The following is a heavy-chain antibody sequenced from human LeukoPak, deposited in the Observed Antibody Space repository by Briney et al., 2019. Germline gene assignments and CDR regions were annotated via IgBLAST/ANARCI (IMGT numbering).Heavy chain of an antibody. Sequence: GGSLRLSCEASGFTFSSYWMHWVRQAPGKGLVWVSRINSDGSSTNYADSVKGRFTISRDNAKNTLYLQMNSLRAEDSAVYYCARAEVGVLADYWGQGTLVTVPS. CDR2: INSDGSST. CDR1: GFTFSSYW. V-gene: IGHV3-74*01. J-gene: IGHJ4*02. D-gene: IGHD3-10*01. CDR3: ARAEVGVLADY.